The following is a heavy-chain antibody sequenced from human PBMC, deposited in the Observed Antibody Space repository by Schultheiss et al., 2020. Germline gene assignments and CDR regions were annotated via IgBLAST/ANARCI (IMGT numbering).Heavy chain of an antibody. CDR2: IYSGGSI. Sequence: GGSLRLSCAASGFTFDDYAMHWVRQAPGKGLEWVSVIYSGGSIYYADSVKGRFTISRDNAKNSLYLQMNSLRAEDTALYYCAKDLKTAGAFDIWGQGTMVTVSS. J-gene: IGHJ3*02. V-gene: IGHV3-9*01. CDR1: GFTFDDYA. CDR3: AKDLKTAGAFDI. D-gene: IGHD6-13*01.